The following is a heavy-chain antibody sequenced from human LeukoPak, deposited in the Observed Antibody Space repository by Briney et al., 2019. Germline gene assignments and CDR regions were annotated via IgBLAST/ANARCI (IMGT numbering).Heavy chain of an antibody. Sequence: PGGSLRLSCAASGFTFGSYAMIWVRQAPGKGLEWVSHISGSGGSTYYADSVKGRFTISRDNSKSTLYLQMNSLRAEDTAVYYCARLGHSGSYFFDYWGQGTLVTVSS. CDR3: ARLGHSGSYFFDY. D-gene: IGHD1-26*01. CDR2: ISGSGGST. CDR1: GFTFGSYA. V-gene: IGHV3-23*01. J-gene: IGHJ4*02.